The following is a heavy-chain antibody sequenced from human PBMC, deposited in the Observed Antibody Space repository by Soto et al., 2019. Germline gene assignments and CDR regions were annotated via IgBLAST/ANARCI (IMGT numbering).Heavy chain of an antibody. CDR1: GGSISGRGYY. J-gene: IGHJ3*02. CDR3: PRRMQSFYDFWSASAAFDI. Sequence: ETLCLTCTVSGGSISGRGYYWGWIREPHGKGLEWSGSVFYSGTTFYHPSLKSRVTISVDTSKNQFSLKLTSVTAADTAVYYCPRRMQSFYDFWSASAAFDIWGQGTLVTVS. D-gene: IGHD3-3*01. CDR2: VFYSGTT. V-gene: IGHV4-39*01.